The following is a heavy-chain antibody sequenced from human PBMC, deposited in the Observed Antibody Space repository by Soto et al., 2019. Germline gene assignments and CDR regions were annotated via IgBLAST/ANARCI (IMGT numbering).Heavy chain of an antibody. V-gene: IGHV1-18*01. Sequence: QVQLVQSGAEVKKPGASVKVSCKASGYTFTSYGISWVRQAPGQGLEWMGWISAYNGNTNYAQKLQGRVTMTTDTDTSTDYMELTTQSSDDTAVYYCAIGGGYYGWECYRYTPFDYWGQGTLVTVSS. CDR2: ISAYNGNT. CDR1: GYTFTSYG. D-gene: IGHD3-16*02. CDR3: AIGGGYYGWECYRYTPFDY. J-gene: IGHJ4*02.